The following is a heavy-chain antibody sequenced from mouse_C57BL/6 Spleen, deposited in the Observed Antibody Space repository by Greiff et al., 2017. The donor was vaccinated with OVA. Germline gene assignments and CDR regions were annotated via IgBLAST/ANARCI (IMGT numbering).Heavy chain of an antibody. CDR3: AREGIYSNYVFAY. V-gene: IGHV3-6*01. D-gene: IGHD2-5*01. J-gene: IGHJ3*01. CDR2: ISYDGSN. Sequence: VQLKESGPGLVKPSQSLSLTCSVTGYSITSGYYWNWIRQFPGNKLEWMGYISYDGSNNYNPSLKNRISITRDTSKNQFFLKLNSVTTEDTATYYCAREGIYSNYVFAYWGQGTLVTVSA. CDR1: GYSITSGYY.